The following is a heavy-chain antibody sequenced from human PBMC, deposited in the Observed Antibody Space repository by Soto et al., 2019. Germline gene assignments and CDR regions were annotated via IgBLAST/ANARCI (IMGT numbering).Heavy chain of an antibody. CDR2: IYSGGST. CDR1: GFTVSSNY. D-gene: IGHD4-4*01. V-gene: IGHV3-53*01. CDR3: ARDGFGGMTTVNNGMDV. Sequence: PGGSLRLSCAASGFTVSSNYMSWVRQAPGKGLEWVSVIYSGGSTYYADSVKGRFTISRDNSKNTLYLQMNSLRAEDTAVYYCARDGFGGMTTVNNGMDVWGQGTTVTVSS. J-gene: IGHJ6*02.